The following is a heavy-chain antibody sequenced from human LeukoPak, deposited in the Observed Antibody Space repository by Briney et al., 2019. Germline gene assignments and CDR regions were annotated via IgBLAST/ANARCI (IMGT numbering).Heavy chain of an antibody. CDR2: ISGSGGST. J-gene: IGHJ4*02. CDR3: AKTWWLGYYFDY. Sequence: LTGGSLRLSCAASGSTFSSYAMSWVRQAPGKGLEWVSAISGSGGSTYYADSVKGRFTISRDNSKNTLYLQMNSLRAEDTAVYYCAKTWWLGYYFDYWGQGTLVTVSS. D-gene: IGHD6-19*01. CDR1: GSTFSSYA. V-gene: IGHV3-23*01.